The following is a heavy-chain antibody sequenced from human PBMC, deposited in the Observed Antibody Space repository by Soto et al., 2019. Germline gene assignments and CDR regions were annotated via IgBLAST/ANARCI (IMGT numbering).Heavy chain of an antibody. CDR2: IWSDGGNK. J-gene: IGHJ4*02. Sequence: QVQLVESGGGVVQPGRSLRLSCAASGFTFSSYGMHWVRQAPGKGLEWVAVIWSDGGNKYYADSVKGRFTISRDNSKNTLYLHMNSLRAEDTAVYYCARWGIAAGDYWGQGTLVTVSS. D-gene: IGHD6-13*01. CDR1: GFTFSSYG. V-gene: IGHV3-33*01. CDR3: ARWGIAAGDY.